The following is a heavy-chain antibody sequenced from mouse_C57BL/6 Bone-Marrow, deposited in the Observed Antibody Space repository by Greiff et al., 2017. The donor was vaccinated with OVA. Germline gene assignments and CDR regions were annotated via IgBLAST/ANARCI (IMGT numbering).Heavy chain of an antibody. CDR1: GYTFTDYE. Sequence: QVQLQQSGAELVRPGASVTLSCKASGYTFTDYEMHWVKQTPVHGLEWIGAIDPETGGTAYNQKFKGKAILTADKSSSTAYMELRSLTSEDSAVYYCTPEEFVTTFDYWGQGTTLTVSS. J-gene: IGHJ2*01. CDR3: TPEEFVTTFDY. D-gene: IGHD1-1*01. V-gene: IGHV1-15*01. CDR2: IDPETGGT.